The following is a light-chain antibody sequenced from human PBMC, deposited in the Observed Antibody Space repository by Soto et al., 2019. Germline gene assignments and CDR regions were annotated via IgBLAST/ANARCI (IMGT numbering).Light chain of an antibody. CDR2: GAS. Sequence: EIVLTQSPGTLSLSPGERATLSCRASQSVSSSYLAWYQQKPGQAPRLLIYGASSRATGIPDRFSGSGSGTDFTVTISSLEPEDFAVYYCQQYGSSPRVTFGGGTKVEIK. CDR3: QQYGSSPRVT. CDR1: QSVSSSY. J-gene: IGKJ4*01. V-gene: IGKV3-20*01.